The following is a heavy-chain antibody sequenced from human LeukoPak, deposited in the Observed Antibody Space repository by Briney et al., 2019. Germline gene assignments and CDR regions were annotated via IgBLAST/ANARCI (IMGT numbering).Heavy chain of an antibody. Sequence: SVKVSCKASGGTFSSYAISWVRQAPGQGLEWMGGIIPIFGTANYAQKFQGRVTITADESTSTAYMELSSLRSEDTAVYYCARDIVATPGGFDYWGQGTLVTVSS. CDR2: IIPIFGTA. J-gene: IGHJ4*02. CDR3: ARDIVATPGGFDY. V-gene: IGHV1-69*13. D-gene: IGHD5-12*01. CDR1: GGTFSSYA.